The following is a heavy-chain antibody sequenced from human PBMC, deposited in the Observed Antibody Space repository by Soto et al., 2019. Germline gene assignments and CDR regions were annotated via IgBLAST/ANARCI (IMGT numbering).Heavy chain of an antibody. CDR1: GFTFSSYG. D-gene: IGHD6-13*01. CDR3: AKERLGGDSSSWTRGMDV. J-gene: IGHJ6*02. Sequence: GGSLRLSCAASGFTFSSYGMHWVRQAPGKGLEWVAVISYDGSNKYYADSVKGRFTISRDNSKNTLYLQMNSLRAEDTAVYYRAKERLGGDSSSWTRGMDVWGQGTTVTVSS. CDR2: ISYDGSNK. V-gene: IGHV3-30*18.